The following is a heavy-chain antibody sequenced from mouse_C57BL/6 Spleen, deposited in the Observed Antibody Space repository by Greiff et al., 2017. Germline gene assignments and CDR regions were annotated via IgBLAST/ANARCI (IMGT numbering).Heavy chain of an antibody. CDR3: ARLYGSSHYYAMDY. CDR1: GFTFSSYG. J-gene: IGHJ4*01. D-gene: IGHD1-1*01. V-gene: IGHV5-6*01. CDR2: ISSGGSYT. Sequence: DVQLVESGGDLVKPGGSLKLSCAASGFTFSSYGMSWVRQTPDKRLEWVATISSGGSYTYYPDSVKGRFTISRDNAKNTLYLQMSSLKSEDTAMYYCARLYGSSHYYAMDYWGQGTSVTVSS.